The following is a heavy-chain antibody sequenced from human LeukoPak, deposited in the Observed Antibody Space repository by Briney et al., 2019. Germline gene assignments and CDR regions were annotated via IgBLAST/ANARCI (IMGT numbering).Heavy chain of an antibody. D-gene: IGHD6-19*01. J-gene: IGHJ6*02. V-gene: IGHV4-34*01. CDR3: ARGPRYSSGWDGPYYYGMDV. Sequence: SETLSLTCAVYGGSFSDYYWSWIRQPPGKGLEWIGEINHSGSTNYNPSLKSRVTISVDTSKNQFSLKLSSVTAADTAVYYCARGPRYSSGWDGPYYYGMDVWGQGTTVTVSS. CDR1: GGSFSDYY. CDR2: INHSGST.